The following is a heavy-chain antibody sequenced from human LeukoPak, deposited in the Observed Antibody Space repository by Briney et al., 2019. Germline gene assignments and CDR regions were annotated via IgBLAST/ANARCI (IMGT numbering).Heavy chain of an antibody. CDR3: ARLSQTPDYYGSGGYFYLGY. J-gene: IGHJ4*02. D-gene: IGHD3-22*01. CDR1: RYTFSSYD. V-gene: IGHV1-8*01. Sequence: ASVKVSCKGYRYTFSSYDINWVRQAPGQGLEWMGWINPNTGNAGYAPKFQGRVTMTRDTSISTAYMELRGLRSEDTAVYYCARLSQTPDYYGSGGYFYLGYWGQGTRVTVSS. CDR2: INPNTGNA.